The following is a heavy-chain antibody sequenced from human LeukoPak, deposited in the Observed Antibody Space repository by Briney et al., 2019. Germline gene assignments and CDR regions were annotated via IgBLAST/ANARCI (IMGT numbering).Heavy chain of an antibody. Sequence: GSVKVSCKASGYTFTGYYMHWVRQAPGQGLEWMGWINPNSGGTNYAQKFQGRLTMTRDTSISTAYMELSRLRSDDTAVYYCRTDRYGNYGDYIDYWGQGTLVTVSS. CDR3: RTDRYGNYGDYIDY. CDR2: INPNSGGT. V-gene: IGHV1-2*02. CDR1: GYTFTGYY. J-gene: IGHJ4*02. D-gene: IGHD4-17*01.